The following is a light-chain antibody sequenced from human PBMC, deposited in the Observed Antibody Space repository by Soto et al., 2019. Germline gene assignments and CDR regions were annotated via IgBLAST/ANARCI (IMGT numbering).Light chain of an antibody. CDR2: DNN. CDR1: SSNIGNNY. Sequence: QSVLTQPPSVSAAPGQKVTISCSGSSSNIGNNYVSWYQQLPGTAPKLLIYDNNKRPSGTPDRFSGSKSGTSATLGITGLQTGDEADYYCGTWDSSLSAHVVFGGGTKVTVL. V-gene: IGLV1-51*01. CDR3: GTWDSSLSAHVV. J-gene: IGLJ2*01.